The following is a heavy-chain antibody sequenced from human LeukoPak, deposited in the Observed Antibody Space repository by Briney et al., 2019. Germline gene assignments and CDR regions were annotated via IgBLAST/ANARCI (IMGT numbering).Heavy chain of an antibody. CDR2: IYYSGST. CDR1: GGSISSSSYY. J-gene: IGHJ6*03. Sequence: SETLSLTCTVSGGSISSSSYYWGWIRQPPGKGLEWIGSIYYSGSTYYNPSLKSRVTISVDTSKNQFSLKLSSVTAADTAVYYCARLGSSTDLDQYYYYYYMDVWGKGTTVTISS. V-gene: IGHV4-39*01. CDR3: ARLGSSTDLDQYYYYYYMDV. D-gene: IGHD2-2*01.